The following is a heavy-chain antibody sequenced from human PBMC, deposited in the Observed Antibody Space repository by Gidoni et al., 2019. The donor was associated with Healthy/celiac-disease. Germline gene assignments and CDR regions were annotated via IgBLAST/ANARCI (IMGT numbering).Heavy chain of an antibody. CDR3: ARLHPGLVLVDY. Sequence: STYYNPSLKSRVTISVDTSKNQFSLKLSSVTAADTAVYYCARLHPGLVLVDYWGQGTLVTVSS. CDR2: ST. V-gene: IGHV4-39*01. J-gene: IGHJ4*02. D-gene: IGHD2-8*02.